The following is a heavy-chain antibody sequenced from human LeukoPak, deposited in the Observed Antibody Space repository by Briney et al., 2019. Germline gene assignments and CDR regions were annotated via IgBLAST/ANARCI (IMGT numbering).Heavy chain of an antibody. CDR1: GFTFSNAW. D-gene: IGHD5-18*01. V-gene: IGHV3-15*01. CDR2: IKSKTDGGTT. Sequence: GSLRLSCAASGFTFSNAWMSWVRQAPGKGLEWVGRIKSKTDGGTTDYAAPVKGRFTISRDDSKNTAYLQMNSLKTEDTAVYYCTRHADTAMVTDYYYYYMDVWGKGTTVTVSS. J-gene: IGHJ6*03. CDR3: TRHADTAMVTDYYYYYMDV.